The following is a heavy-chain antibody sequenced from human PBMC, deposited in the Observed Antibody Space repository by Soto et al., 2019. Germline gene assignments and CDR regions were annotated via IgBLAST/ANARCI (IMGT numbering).Heavy chain of an antibody. D-gene: IGHD3-10*01. CDR2: ISYDGSNK. Sequence: QVQLVESGGGVVQPGRSLRLSCAASGFTFSSYAMHWVRQAPGKGLEWVAGISYDGSNKYYADSVKGRFTISRDNSKNTLYLQMNSLRAEDTAVYYCAREGYYGSGSGFDYWGQGPLVTVSS. V-gene: IGHV3-30-3*01. CDR1: GFTFSSYA. J-gene: IGHJ4*02. CDR3: AREGYYGSGSGFDY.